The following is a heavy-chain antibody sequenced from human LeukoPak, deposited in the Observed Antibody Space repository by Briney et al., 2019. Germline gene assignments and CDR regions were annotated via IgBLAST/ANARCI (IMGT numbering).Heavy chain of an antibody. J-gene: IGHJ3*02. CDR2: IYHSGST. Sequence: SETLSLTCAVSGGSGGSISSSNYWSWVRQPPGKGLEWIGEIYHSGSTNYNPSLKSRVTISVDTSKNQFSLKLSSVTAADTAVYYCARLAQKYSGSYQALDAFDIWGQGTMVTVSS. D-gene: IGHD1-26*01. CDR3: ARLAQKYSGSYQALDAFDI. CDR1: GGSGGSISSSNY. V-gene: IGHV4-4*02.